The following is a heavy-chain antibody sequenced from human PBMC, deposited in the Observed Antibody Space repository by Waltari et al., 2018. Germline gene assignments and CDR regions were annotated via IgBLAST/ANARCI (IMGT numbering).Heavy chain of an antibody. Sequence: QVQLVQSGAEVKKPGSSVKVSCKDSGGTFRSYAISWVRQAHGQGLEWMRRIIPIFGTANYAQKFQGRVTITADKSTSTAYMELSSLRSEDTSVYYCARSGSSWQTYYFDYWGQRTLVTVSS. CDR3: ARSGSSWQTYYFDY. J-gene: IGHJ4*02. D-gene: IGHD6-13*01. CDR1: GGTFRSYA. CDR2: IIPIFGTA. V-gene: IGHV1-69*08.